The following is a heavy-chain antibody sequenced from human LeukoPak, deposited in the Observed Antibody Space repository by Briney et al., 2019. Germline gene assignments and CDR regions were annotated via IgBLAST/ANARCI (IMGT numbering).Heavy chain of an antibody. CDR1: GFPLSSYS. D-gene: IGHD2-15*01. CDR3: VRVKGSYFDY. V-gene: IGHV3-48*01. CDR2: ISSSGSAI. Sequence: GGSLRLSCAASGFPLSSYSINWVRQAPGKGLEWVSYISSSGSAIYYVDSVKGRFTVSRGNAKNSLFLQMNSPRAEDTAVYYCVRVKGSYFDYWGQGALVTVSS. J-gene: IGHJ4*02.